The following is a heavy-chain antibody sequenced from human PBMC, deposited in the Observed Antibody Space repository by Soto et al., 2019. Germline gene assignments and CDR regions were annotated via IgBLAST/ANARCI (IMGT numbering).Heavy chain of an antibody. J-gene: IGHJ5*02. CDR2: INHSGPT. V-gene: IGHV4-34*01. Sequence: SETLSLTCAVYGGSFSGYYWSWIRQPPGKGLEWIGEINHSGPTNYNPSLKSRVTISVDTSKNQFSLKLSSVTAADTAVYYCARDNDDGCSTTSCPHGWFDPWGQGTLVTVSS. D-gene: IGHD2-2*01. CDR1: GGSFSGYY. CDR3: ARDNDDGCSTTSCPHGWFDP.